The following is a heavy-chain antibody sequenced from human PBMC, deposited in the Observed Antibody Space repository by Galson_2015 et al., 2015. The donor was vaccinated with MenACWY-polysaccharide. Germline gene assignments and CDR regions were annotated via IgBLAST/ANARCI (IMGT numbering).Heavy chain of an antibody. V-gene: IGHV3-7*01. CDR1: GFTFSSFW. D-gene: IGHD3-22*01. CDR3: ARDPLDSSGSTRGSVFDP. CDR2: IKQDGSEK. Sequence: SLRLSCAASGFTFSSFWMSWVRQAPGKGLEWVAIIKQDGSEKYYVDSVKGRFSISRDNAKNSLYLQMNSLRSEDTAVYYCARDPLDSSGSTRGSVFDPWGRGTLVTVSS. J-gene: IGHJ2*01.